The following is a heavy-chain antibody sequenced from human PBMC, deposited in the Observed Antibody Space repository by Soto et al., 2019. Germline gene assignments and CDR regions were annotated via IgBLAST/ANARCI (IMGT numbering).Heavy chain of an antibody. V-gene: IGHV4-39*01. Sequence: QLHLRESGPGLVKPSETLSLTCTVSGGSLTSSSYYWGWIRQPPGKGLEWIGSIYYSGSTYYNPSLKSRVTISVDTSKNQFSLKLSSVTAADTAVYYCATQEVGGTYVYTFDPWGQGTLVTVSS. D-gene: IGHD1-26*01. CDR3: ATQEVGGTYVYTFDP. CDR1: GGSLTSSSYY. J-gene: IGHJ5*02. CDR2: IYYSGST.